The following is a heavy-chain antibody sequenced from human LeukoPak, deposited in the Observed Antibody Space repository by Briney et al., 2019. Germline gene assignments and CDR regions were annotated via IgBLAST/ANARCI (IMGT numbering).Heavy chain of an antibody. J-gene: IGHJ3*02. V-gene: IGHV3-53*01. CDR1: GLTVSSNY. Sequence: GGSLRLSCAASGLTVSSNYMSWVRQAPGKGLEWVSEIYSDGSTYYAASVKGRFSISRDNSKNTVYLQMNSLRAEDTAVYYCARDLLGATTPTPYAFDIWGQGTMVTVSS. CDR3: ARDLLGATTPTPYAFDI. D-gene: IGHD1-26*01. CDR2: IYSDGST.